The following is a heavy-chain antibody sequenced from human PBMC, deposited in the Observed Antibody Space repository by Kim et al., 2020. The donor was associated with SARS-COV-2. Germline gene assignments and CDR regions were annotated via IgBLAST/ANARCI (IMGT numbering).Heavy chain of an antibody. CDR3: ARDGGSRTIFGVVITNPDY. CDR2: ISYDGSNK. CDR1: GFTFSSYA. D-gene: IGHD3-3*01. V-gene: IGHV3-30-3*01. J-gene: IGHJ4*02. Sequence: GGSLRLSCAASGFTFSSYAMHWVRQAPGKGLEWVAVISYDGSNKYYADSVKGRFTISRDNSKNTLYLQMNSLRAEDTAVYYCARDGGSRTIFGVVITNPDYWGQGTLVTVSS.